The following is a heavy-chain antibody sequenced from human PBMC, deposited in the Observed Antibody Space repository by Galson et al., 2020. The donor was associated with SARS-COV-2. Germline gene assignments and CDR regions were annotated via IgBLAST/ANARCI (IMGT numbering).Heavy chain of an antibody. CDR1: GYTFTGYY. CDR3: AREWGELSSIVGAKPLR. CDR2: INPNSGGT. J-gene: IGHJ1*01. D-gene: IGHD1-26*01. V-gene: IGHV1-2*02. Sequence: ASVKVSCKASGYTFTGYYMHWVRQAPGQGLEWMGWINPNSGGTNYAQKFQGRVTMTRDTSISTAYMELSRLRPDDSAVYYCAREWGELSSIVGAKPLRWGQGTLVTVSS.